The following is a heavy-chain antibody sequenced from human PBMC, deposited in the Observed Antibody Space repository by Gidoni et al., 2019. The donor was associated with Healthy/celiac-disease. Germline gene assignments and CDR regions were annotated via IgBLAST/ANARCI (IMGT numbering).Heavy chain of an antibody. CDR2: IRSKAYGGTT. Sequence: EVQLVESGGGLVQPERSLRLSCTASGFTFGDYAMSWVRQATGKGLEWVGFIRSKAYGGTTEYAASVKGRFTISRDDSKSIAYLQMNSLKTEDTAVYYCTGTYYYDSSGYYWGDYYYYYGMDVWGQGTTVTVSS. CDR1: GFTFGDYA. V-gene: IGHV3-49*04. J-gene: IGHJ6*02. CDR3: TGTYYYDSSGYYWGDYYYYYGMDV. D-gene: IGHD3-22*01.